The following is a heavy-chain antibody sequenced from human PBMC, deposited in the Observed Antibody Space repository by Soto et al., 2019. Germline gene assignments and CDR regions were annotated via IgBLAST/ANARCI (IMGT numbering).Heavy chain of an antibody. CDR1: GYTFTGYY. D-gene: IGHD5-12*01. J-gene: IGHJ5*02. CDR3: ARASGPYSGYDYWFDP. Sequence: ASVKVSCKASGYTFTGYYMHWVRQAPGQGLEWMGWINPNSGGTNYAQKFQGWVTMTRDTSISTAYMELSRLRSDDTAVYYCARASGPYSGYDYWFDPWGQGTLVTVSS. V-gene: IGHV1-2*04. CDR2: INPNSGGT.